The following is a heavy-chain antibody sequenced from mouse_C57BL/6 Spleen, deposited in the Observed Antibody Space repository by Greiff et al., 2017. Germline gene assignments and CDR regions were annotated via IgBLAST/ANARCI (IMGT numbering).Heavy chain of an antibody. Sequence: QVQLQQPGAELVKPGASVKLSCKASGYTFTSYWMHWVKQRPGRGLEWIGRIDPNSGGTKYNEKFKSKATLTVDKPSSTAYMQLSSLTSEDSAVYYGARNGLITTVVAGGAMDYWGQGTSVTVSS. J-gene: IGHJ4*01. CDR1: GYTFTSYW. CDR3: ARNGLITTVVAGGAMDY. V-gene: IGHV1-72*01. D-gene: IGHD1-1*01. CDR2: IDPNSGGT.